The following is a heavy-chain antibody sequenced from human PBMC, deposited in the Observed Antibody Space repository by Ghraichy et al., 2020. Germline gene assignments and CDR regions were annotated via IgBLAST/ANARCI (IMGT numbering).Heavy chain of an antibody. J-gene: IGHJ4*02. CDR2: IKSDGSDI. CDR1: GFTFSRHW. Sequence: GGSLRLSCAAFGFTFSRHWMSWVRQAPGKGLEWVASIKSDGSDIFYVDSVKGRFTISRDNAKNSVSLEMNSLRVEDTAVYYCARDPYGDYKYGGADYWGQGTLVSVSS. CDR3: ARDPYGDYKYGGADY. V-gene: IGHV3-7*01. D-gene: IGHD4-17*01.